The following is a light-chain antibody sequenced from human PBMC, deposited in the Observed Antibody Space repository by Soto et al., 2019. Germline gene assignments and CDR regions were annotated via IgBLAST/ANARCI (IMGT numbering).Light chain of an antibody. V-gene: IGKV1-33*01. J-gene: IGKJ3*01. CDR1: HDITSY. CDR3: QKCDYLPD. CDR2: NAS. Sequence: DIQMTQSPSSLSASVGDRVTITCQARHDITSYLTWYQHKPWKAPKLLIYNASILEAGVPSRFSGSGSGTDFTFAISSLQPEDVATYYCQKCDYLPDFGPGTTVDLK.